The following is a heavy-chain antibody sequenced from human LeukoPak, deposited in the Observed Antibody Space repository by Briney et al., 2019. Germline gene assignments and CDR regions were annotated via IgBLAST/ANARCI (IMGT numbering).Heavy chain of an antibody. J-gene: IGHJ4*02. V-gene: IGHV3-48*01. CDR1: GLTFSSYS. Sequence: GGSLRLSCAASGLTFSSYSMNWARQAPGKGLEWVSYISSSSSNIYSADSVKGPFTISRDNAKNSLYLQMNSLRAEETAVYYCARDRQGGHYFDYWGQGTLVTVSS. D-gene: IGHD3-16*01. CDR3: ARDRQGGHYFDY. CDR2: ISSSSSNI.